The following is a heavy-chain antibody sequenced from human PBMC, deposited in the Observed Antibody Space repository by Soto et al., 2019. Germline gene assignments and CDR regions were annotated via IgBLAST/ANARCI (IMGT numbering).Heavy chain of an antibody. D-gene: IGHD3-22*01. J-gene: IGHJ5*02. Sequence: QVQLVQSGAEVKKPGSSVKVSCKASGGTFSSYTISWVRQAPGQGLEWMGRIIPILGIANYAQKFQGRGTITADKSTSTAYIELSSLRSEDTAVYYCARDLGYDSSGSYYQYQSNCFDPWGQGTLVTVSS. CDR1: GGTFSSYT. V-gene: IGHV1-69*08. CDR3: ARDLGYDSSGSYYQYQSNCFDP. CDR2: IIPILGIA.